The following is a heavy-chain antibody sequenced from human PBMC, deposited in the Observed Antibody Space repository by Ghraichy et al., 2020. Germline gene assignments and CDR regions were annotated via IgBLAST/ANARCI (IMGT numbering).Heavy chain of an antibody. CDR2: INHSGST. D-gene: IGHD6-13*01. J-gene: IGHJ6*02. CDR1: GGSFSGYY. V-gene: IGHV4-34*01. Sequence: ETLSLTCAVYGGSFSGYYWSWIRQPPGKGLEWIGEINHSGSTNYNPSLKSRVTISVDTSKNQFSLKLSSVTAADTAVYYCASAGYSSSWYRYYGMDVWGQGTTVTVSS. CDR3: ASAGYSSSWYRYYGMDV.